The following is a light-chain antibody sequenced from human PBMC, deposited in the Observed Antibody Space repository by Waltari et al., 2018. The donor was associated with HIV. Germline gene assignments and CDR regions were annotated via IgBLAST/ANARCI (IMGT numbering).Light chain of an antibody. CDR1: ISYVGGYNC. Sequence: QSALPPPASLSGSPGPSNTISCTGPISYVGGYNCASWYQQHPGKAPKLMIYDVSNRPAGVSNRFSGSKSGNTASLTISGLRAEDEADYYCSSYTSSSTWVFGGGTKLTVL. V-gene: IGLV2-14*01. CDR3: SSYTSSSTWV. J-gene: IGLJ3*02. CDR2: DVS.